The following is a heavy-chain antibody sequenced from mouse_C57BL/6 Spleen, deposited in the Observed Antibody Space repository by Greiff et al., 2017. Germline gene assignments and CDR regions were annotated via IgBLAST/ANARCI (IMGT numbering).Heavy chain of an antibody. CDR2: ILPGSGST. J-gene: IGHJ2*01. V-gene: IGHV1-9*01. CDR1: GYTFTGYW. CDR3: ARYPITTVVATDFDY. D-gene: IGHD1-1*01. Sequence: QVQLKQSGAELMKPGASVKLSCKATGYTFTGYWKEWVKQRPGHGLEWIGEILPGSGSTNYNEKFKGKATFTADTSSNTAYMQLSSLTTEDSAIYYCARYPITTVVATDFDYWGQGTTLTVSS.